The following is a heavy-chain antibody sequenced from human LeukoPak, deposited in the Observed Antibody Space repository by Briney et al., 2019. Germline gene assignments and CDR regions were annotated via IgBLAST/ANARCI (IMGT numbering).Heavy chain of an antibody. V-gene: IGHV4-31*03. J-gene: IGHJ6*02. CDR1: GGSISSGGYY. CDR2: IYYSGST. CDR3: ARDSMVGYYYGMDV. D-gene: IGHD3-10*01. Sequence: SETLSLTCTVSGGSISSGGYYWSWIRQHPGKGLEWIGYIYYSGSTYYNPSLKSRVTISVDTSKNQFSLKLSSVTAADTAVYYCARDSMVGYYYGMDVWGQGTTVTASS.